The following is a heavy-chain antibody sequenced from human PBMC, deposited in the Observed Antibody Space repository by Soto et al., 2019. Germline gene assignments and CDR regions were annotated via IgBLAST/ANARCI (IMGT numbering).Heavy chain of an antibody. CDR1: GFTFSSHA. V-gene: IGHV3-48*02. CDR2: IHGTRSII. J-gene: IGHJ4*02. CDR3: EREARNGDGDY. Sequence: EVQLVESGGGLVQPGGSLKLSCAVSGFTFSSHAMNWVRQAPGKGLEWVAYIHGTRSIIYYADSVKGRFTISRDNAKNSLYLPMDSLRDEDTALYFSEREARNGDGDYWSQGTLVPASS. D-gene: IGHD4-17*01.